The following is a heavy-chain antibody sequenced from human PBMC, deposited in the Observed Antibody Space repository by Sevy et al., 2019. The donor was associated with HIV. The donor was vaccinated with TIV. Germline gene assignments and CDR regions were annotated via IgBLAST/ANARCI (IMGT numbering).Heavy chain of an antibody. V-gene: IGHV3-21*01. J-gene: IGHJ3*02. Sequence: LSLTCAASGFTFSSYSMHWVRQAPGKGLEWVSSISGLSNYIYYADSMKGRFSISRDNAKNSLYLQMISLRAEDTAVFYCARAVPATDAFDIWGQGTLVTVSS. CDR3: ARAVPATDAFDI. D-gene: IGHD6-19*01. CDR1: GFTFSSYS. CDR2: ISGLSNYI.